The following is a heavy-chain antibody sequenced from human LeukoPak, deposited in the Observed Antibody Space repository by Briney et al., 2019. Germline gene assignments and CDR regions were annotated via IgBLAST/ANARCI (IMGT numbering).Heavy chain of an antibody. CDR1: GGTFSSYA. CDR2: IIPIFGTA. V-gene: IGHV1-69*13. D-gene: IGHD6-19*01. J-gene: IGHJ4*02. CDR3: ALSYSSGWYVFDY. Sequence: SVNVSCKASGGTFSSYAISWVRQAPGQGLEWMGGIIPIFGTANYAQKFQGRVTITADESTSTAYMELSSLRSEDTAVYYCALSYSSGWYVFDYWGQGTLVTVSS.